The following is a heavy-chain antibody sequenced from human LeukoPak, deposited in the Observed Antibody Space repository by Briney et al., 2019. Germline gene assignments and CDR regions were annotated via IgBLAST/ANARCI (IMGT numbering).Heavy chain of an antibody. V-gene: IGHV4-59*01. CDR3: ARETRLHSGSYSNDAFDI. CDR2: ISYSGST. CDR1: GGSISSYY. J-gene: IGHJ3*02. D-gene: IGHD1-26*01. Sequence: PSETLSLTCTVSGGSISSYYWSWIRQPPGKGLEWIGYISYSGSTDYNPSLKSRVTISLDTSKNQFSLRLSSVTAADTAVYYCARETRLHSGSYSNDAFDIWAKGQWSPSLQ.